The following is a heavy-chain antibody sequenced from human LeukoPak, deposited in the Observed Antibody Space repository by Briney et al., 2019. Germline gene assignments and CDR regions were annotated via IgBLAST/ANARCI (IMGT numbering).Heavy chain of an antibody. CDR2: INPNSGGT. J-gene: IGHJ3*02. CDR1: GYTFTNYY. V-gene: IGHV1-2*02. CDR3: ARQGNDGALDI. D-gene: IGHD1-1*01. Sequence: ASVKVACKASGYTFTNYYIHRVRQAPGRGLESMGWINPNSGGTDYVQKLQGTVTMTRDTSKSTVYMELSSLRSDDSAVYYCARQGNDGALDIWGQGTLVTVAS.